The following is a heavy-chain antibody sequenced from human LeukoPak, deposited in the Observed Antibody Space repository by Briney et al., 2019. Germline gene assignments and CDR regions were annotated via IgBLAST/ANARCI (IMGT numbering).Heavy chain of an antibody. J-gene: IGHJ5*02. CDR3: ARDSRRIVVVPAATEFDP. Sequence: SVKVSCKASGGTLSSYAISWVRQAPGQGLEWMGRIIPILGIANYAQKFQGRVTITADKSTSTAYMELSSLRSEDTAVYYCARDSRRIVVVPAATEFDPWGQGTLVTVSS. CDR2: IIPILGIA. D-gene: IGHD2-2*01. CDR1: GGTLSSYA. V-gene: IGHV1-69*04.